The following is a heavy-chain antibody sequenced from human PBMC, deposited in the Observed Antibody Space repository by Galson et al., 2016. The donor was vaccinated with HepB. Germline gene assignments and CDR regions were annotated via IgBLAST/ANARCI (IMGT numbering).Heavy chain of an antibody. CDR1: GFTFSNYG. CDR3: VQGSTAPAV. D-gene: IGHD1-26*01. J-gene: IGHJ6*04. CDR2: ISRSGGST. Sequence: SLRLSCAASGFTFSNYGMTWVRQAPGKGLEVVSSISRSGGSTDYADSVKGRFTISRDNSKNMLSLQMNSLTADDTAIYYCVQGSTAPAVWGKGTTVTVSS. V-gene: IGHV3-23*01.